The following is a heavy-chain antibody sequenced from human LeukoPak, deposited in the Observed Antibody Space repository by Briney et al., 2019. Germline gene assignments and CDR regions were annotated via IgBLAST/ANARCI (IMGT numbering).Heavy chain of an antibody. Sequence: ASVKVSCKASGYTFSNYYIHWVRQAPGQGPEWVGIINPTGGSTTYAQTFQGRVTMTRDMSTSTVYMELSSLRSDDTAVYYCGRAGVSLGTALMDVWGKGTTVTVSS. CDR2: INPTGGST. J-gene: IGHJ6*03. CDR1: GYTFSNYY. V-gene: IGHV1-46*01. D-gene: IGHD1-7*01. CDR3: GRAGVSLGTALMDV.